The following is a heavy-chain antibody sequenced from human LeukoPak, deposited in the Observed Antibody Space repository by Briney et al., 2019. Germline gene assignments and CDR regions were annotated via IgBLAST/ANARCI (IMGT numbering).Heavy chain of an antibody. J-gene: IGHJ5*02. CDR2: MNPNSGNT. CDR3: ARGRGSGHKENWFDP. V-gene: IGHV1-8*02. Sequence: RASVKVSCKASGYTFTSYGISWVRQAPGQGLEWMGWMNPNSGNTGYAQKFQGRVTMTRNTSISTAYMELSSLRSEDTAVYYCARGRGSGHKENWFDPWGQGTLVTVSS. CDR1: GYTFTSYG. D-gene: IGHD6-19*01.